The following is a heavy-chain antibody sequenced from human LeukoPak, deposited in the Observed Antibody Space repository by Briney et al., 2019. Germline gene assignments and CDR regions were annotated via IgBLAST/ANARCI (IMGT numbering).Heavy chain of an antibody. CDR1: GGTFSSYA. CDR2: IIPILGIA. Sequence: SVKVSCKASGGTFSSYAISWVRQAPGQGLEWMGRIIPILGIANYAQKFQGRVTITADKSTSTAYMELSSLRSEDTAVYYCARDQRSSSHNGYYYYGMDVWGQGTTVTVSS. CDR3: ARDQRSSSHNGYYYYGMDV. V-gene: IGHV1-69*04. D-gene: IGHD6-13*01. J-gene: IGHJ6*02.